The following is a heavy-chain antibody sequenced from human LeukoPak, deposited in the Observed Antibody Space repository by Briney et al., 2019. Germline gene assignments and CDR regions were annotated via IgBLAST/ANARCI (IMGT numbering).Heavy chain of an antibody. Sequence: ASVKVSCKASGYTFSSYYVHWVRQAPGQGLEWMGMIIPSDGFTSYAQKFQGRVTMTRDMSTSTVYMELSSLRSDDTAVYYCARDLGRRCSGGSCYYYNNYMDVWGKGTTVTISS. D-gene: IGHD2-15*01. V-gene: IGHV1-46*01. CDR3: ARDLGRRCSGGSCYYYNNYMDV. J-gene: IGHJ6*03. CDR2: IIPSDGFT. CDR1: GYTFSSYY.